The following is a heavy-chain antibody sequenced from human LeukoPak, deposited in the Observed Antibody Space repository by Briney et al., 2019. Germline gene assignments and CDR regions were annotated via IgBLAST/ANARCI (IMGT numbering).Heavy chain of an antibody. D-gene: IGHD2-15*01. CDR1: GGTFISYA. CDR2: IIPIFGTA. CDR3: ARDNCSGGSCYSPPPWARFDP. V-gene: IGHV1-69*13. Sequence: SVKVSCKASGGTFISYAISWVRQAPGQGLEWMGGIIPIFGTANYAQKFQGRVTTTADESTSTAYMELSSLRSEDTAVYYCARDNCSGGSCYSPPPWARFDPWGQGALVTVSS. J-gene: IGHJ5*02.